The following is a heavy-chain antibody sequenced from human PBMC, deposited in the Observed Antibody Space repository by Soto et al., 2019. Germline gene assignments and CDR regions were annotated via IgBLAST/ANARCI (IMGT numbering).Heavy chain of an antibody. CDR3: AKGFRYCSGGSCYPEFDP. J-gene: IGHJ5*02. Sequence: GGALRLSCAASGFTFSSYAMSWVRQAPGKGLEWVSAISGSGGSTYYADSVKGRFTISRDNSKNTLYLQMNSLRAEDTAVYYCAKGFRYCSGGSCYPEFDPWGQGTLVTVSS. CDR1: GFTFSSYA. CDR2: ISGSGGST. D-gene: IGHD2-15*01. V-gene: IGHV3-23*01.